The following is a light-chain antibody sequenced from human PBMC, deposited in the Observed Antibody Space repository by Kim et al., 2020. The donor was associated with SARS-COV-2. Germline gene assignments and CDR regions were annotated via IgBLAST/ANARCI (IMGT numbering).Light chain of an antibody. J-gene: IGKJ5*01. Sequence: TITCKSGQEVLTNSDKRNYVSWRQQKPGPPPWLLIYGASAPKSGVPDRFGASVSGTDFTLTIGSLQAEDLTVYYYQRYYTTPIAFGQGTRLEIK. CDR2: GAS. V-gene: IGKV4-1*01. CDR3: QRYYTTPIA. CDR1: QEVLTNSDKRNY.